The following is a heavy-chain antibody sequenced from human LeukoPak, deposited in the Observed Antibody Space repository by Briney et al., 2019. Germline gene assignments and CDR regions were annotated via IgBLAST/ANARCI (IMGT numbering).Heavy chain of an antibody. CDR1: GYSFGAYW. Sequence: GESLKVSCKGSGYSFGAYWIAWVRQMPGKGLEWMGIIYPGDSDTRYSPSFQGQVTISADRSISTAYLHWSSLKASDSAMYYCATSLVGSGYWEYWGRGTLVTVSS. CDR3: ATSLVGSGYWEY. CDR2: IYPGDSDT. V-gene: IGHV5-51*01. D-gene: IGHD3-22*01. J-gene: IGHJ4*02.